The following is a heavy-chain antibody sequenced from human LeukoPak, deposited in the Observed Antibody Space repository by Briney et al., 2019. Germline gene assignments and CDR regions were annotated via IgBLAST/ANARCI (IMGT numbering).Heavy chain of an antibody. V-gene: IGHV3-30*02. Sequence: GGSLRLSCAASGFTFSSYGMHWVRQAPGKGLEWVAFIRYDGSDKYYADSVKGRFTISRDNSKNTLYLQMNSLRAEDTAVYYCARDQRSSWNDAFDIWGQGTMVTVSS. CDR1: GFTFSSYG. D-gene: IGHD6-13*01. CDR2: IRYDGSDK. J-gene: IGHJ3*02. CDR3: ARDQRSSWNDAFDI.